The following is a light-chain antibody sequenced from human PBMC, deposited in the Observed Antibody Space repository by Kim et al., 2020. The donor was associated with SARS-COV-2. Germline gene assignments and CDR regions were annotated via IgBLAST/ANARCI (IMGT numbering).Light chain of an antibody. CDR2: GAS. CDR3: QHFGASLLT. V-gene: IGKV3-20*01. Sequence: PGGRATHSWRASQNVYSNYLAWYQQKPGQAPRLLIYGASSRATGIPDRFSGSGSGTDFTLTISSLEPEDFAVYYCQHFGASLLTFGGGTKVDIK. J-gene: IGKJ4*01. CDR1: QNVYSNY.